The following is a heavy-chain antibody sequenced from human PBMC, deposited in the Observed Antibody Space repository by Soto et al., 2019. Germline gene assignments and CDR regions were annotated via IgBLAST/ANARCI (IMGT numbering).Heavy chain of an antibody. J-gene: IGHJ5*02. Sequence: GASVKVSCKASGYTFTSYGMIWVRQAPGQGLEWMGWISAYNGNTNYAQKLQGRVTMTTDTSTSTAYMELRSLRSDDTAVYYCASSTRAAAAPNWFDPWGPGTLVTV. CDR3: ASSTRAAAAPNWFDP. D-gene: IGHD6-13*01. V-gene: IGHV1-18*04. CDR1: GYTFTSYG. CDR2: ISAYNGNT.